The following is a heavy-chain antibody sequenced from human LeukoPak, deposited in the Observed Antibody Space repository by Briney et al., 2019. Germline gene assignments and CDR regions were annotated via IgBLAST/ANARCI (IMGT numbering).Heavy chain of an antibody. D-gene: IGHD3-10*01. Sequence: GSLRLSCAASGFTFSSYEMNWVRQAPGKGLEWVSYISSGGRTTYYAASVKGRFTITRDNAQNSLYLQMNSLRAEDTAVYYCGRGPGGNYFGGQGTLVTVSS. CDR2: ISSGGRTT. J-gene: IGHJ4*02. V-gene: IGHV3-48*03. CDR3: GRGPGGNYF. CDR1: GFTFSSYE.